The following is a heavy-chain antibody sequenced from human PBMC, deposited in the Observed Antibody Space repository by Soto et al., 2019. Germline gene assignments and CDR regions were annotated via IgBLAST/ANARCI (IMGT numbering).Heavy chain of an antibody. V-gene: IGHV4-34*01. CDR1: GGSFSGYY. CDR3: ARGRVGITMIVVVFDY. J-gene: IGHJ4*02. Sequence: QVQLQQWGAGLLKPSETLSLTCAVYGGSFSGYYWSWIRQPPGKGLEWIGEINHSGSTNYNPSLKSRVSISVDTSNNQFCLKLSSVTAADTAVYYCARGRVGITMIVVVFDYWGQGTLVTVSS. D-gene: IGHD3-22*01. CDR2: INHSGST.